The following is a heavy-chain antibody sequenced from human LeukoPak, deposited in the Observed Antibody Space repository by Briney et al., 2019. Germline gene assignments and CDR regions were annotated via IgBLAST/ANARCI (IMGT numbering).Heavy chain of an antibody. Sequence: PGGSLRLSCAASGFTFSNYGMSWVRQAAGKGLEWVSGISGGGDRIHYTDSVKGRFTISRDNSRNSLYLQMNSLRAEDTALYYCARVYCSGGSCYPPGDYWGQGTLVTVSS. V-gene: IGHV3-23*01. J-gene: IGHJ4*02. CDR2: ISGGGDRI. D-gene: IGHD2-15*01. CDR1: GFTFSNYG. CDR3: ARVYCSGGSCYPPGDY.